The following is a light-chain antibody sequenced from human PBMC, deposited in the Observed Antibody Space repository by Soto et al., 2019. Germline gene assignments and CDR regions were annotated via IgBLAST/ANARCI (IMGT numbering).Light chain of an antibody. CDR2: WAS. Sequence: DIVMTQSPDSLAVSLGGSATINCKSSQTILYSSNNKNYLAWYQQKPGQPPKLLIYWASVRESGVPDRFGGSGSGTDFTLTISTLQAEDVAVYYCQQYYSTPLTFGGGTKVDIK. CDR1: QTILYSSNNKNY. CDR3: QQYYSTPLT. V-gene: IGKV4-1*01. J-gene: IGKJ4*01.